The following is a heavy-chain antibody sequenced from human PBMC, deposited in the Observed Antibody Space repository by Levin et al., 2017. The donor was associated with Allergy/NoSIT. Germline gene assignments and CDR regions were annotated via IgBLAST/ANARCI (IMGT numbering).Heavy chain of an antibody. CDR3: ARDRLWFGGFDP. CDR2: IYYSGIP. J-gene: IGHJ5*02. D-gene: IGHD3-10*01. Sequence: SETLSLTCTVSGGSITSSSHYWGWMRQAPGKGLEWIGSIYYSGIPHYNPSLKSLVTISVDTSRSQFSLKVSSVTAADTAVYYCARDRLWFGGFDPWGHGTLVIVSS. V-gene: IGHV4-39*07. CDR1: GGSITSSSHY.